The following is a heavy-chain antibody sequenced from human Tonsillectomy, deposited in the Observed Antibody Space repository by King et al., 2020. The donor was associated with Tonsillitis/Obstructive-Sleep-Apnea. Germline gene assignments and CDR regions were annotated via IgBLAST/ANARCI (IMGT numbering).Heavy chain of an antibody. D-gene: IGHD1-1*01. Sequence: VQLVESGGGVVQPGGSLRLSCAASGFTFDDYAMHWVRQGTGKGLEWVSLISVDGGSTYYADSVKGRFTISRDNSKNSLYLQMNSLRTEDTALYYCAKGNGYNNWDRGLPQCDYFDYWGQGTLVTVSS. V-gene: IGHV3-43*02. CDR3: AKGNGYNNWDRGLPQCDYFDY. J-gene: IGHJ4*02. CDR2: ISVDGGST. CDR1: GFTFDDYA.